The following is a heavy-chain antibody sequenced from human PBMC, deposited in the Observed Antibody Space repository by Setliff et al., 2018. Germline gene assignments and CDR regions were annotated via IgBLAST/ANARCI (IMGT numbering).Heavy chain of an antibody. D-gene: IGHD1-1*01. CDR2: ISGSGGST. V-gene: IGHV3-23*01. Sequence: GSLRLSCATSGFTFSSYAMSWVRQAPGKGLEWVSAISGSGGSTYYADSAKGRFTISRDNSKNTLYLQMNSLRVEDTAIYYCAKEVPYDNGFIFLDYWGQGTLVTVSS. CDR1: GFTFSSYA. J-gene: IGHJ4*02. CDR3: AKEVPYDNGFIFLDY.